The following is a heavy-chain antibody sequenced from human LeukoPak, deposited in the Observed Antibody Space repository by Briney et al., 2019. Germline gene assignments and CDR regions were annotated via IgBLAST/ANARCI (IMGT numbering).Heavy chain of an antibody. D-gene: IGHD3-10*01. V-gene: IGHV1-46*01. J-gene: IGHJ6*02. CDR2: INPSGGST. CDR3: ARDRIRDEQTYGMDV. CDR1: RYTFSNYD. Sequence: ASVKVSCKASRYTFSNYDINWVRQAPGQGLEWMGIINPSGGSTSYAQKFQGRVTMTRDTSTSTVYMELSSLRSEDTAVYYCARDRIRDEQTYGMDVWGQGTTVTVSS.